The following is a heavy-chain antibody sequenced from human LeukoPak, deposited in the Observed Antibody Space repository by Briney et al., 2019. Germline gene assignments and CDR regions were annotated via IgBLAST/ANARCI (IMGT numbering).Heavy chain of an antibody. CDR1: GYTFTSYA. CDR3: ARRVTVAGSLHFDY. D-gene: IGHD6-19*01. CDR2: INTNTGNP. Sequence: EASVKVSCKASGYTFTSYAMNWVRQAPGQGLEWMGWINTNTGNPTYAQGFTGRFVFSLDTSVSTAYLQISSLKAEDTAVYYCARRVTVAGSLHFDYWGQGTLVTVSS. J-gene: IGHJ4*02. V-gene: IGHV7-4-1*02.